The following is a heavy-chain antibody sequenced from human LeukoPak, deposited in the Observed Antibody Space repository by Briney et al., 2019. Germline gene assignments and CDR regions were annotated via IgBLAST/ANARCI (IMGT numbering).Heavy chain of an antibody. Sequence: GGSLRLSCAASGFTFSSYARSWVRQAPGKGLEWVSAISGSGGSTYYADSVKGRFTISRDNSKNTLYLQMNSLRAEDTAVYYCAKDVPCFGEETWFDPWGQGTLVTVSS. D-gene: IGHD3-10*01. CDR2: ISGSGGST. CDR3: AKDVPCFGEETWFDP. J-gene: IGHJ5*02. CDR1: GFTFSSYA. V-gene: IGHV3-23*01.